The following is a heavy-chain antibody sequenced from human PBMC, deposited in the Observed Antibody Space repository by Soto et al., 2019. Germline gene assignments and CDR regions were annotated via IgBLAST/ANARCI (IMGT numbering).Heavy chain of an antibody. D-gene: IGHD6-6*01. CDR2: ISGSGGST. Sequence: QPGGSLSLSCAASGFTFSSYAMSWVRQAPGKGLEWVSAISGSGGSTYYADSVKGRFTISRDNSKNTLYLQMNSLRAEDTAVYYCATWRGDSSSLCDYWGQGTLVTVSS. V-gene: IGHV3-23*01. CDR1: GFTFSSYA. J-gene: IGHJ4*02. CDR3: ATWRGDSSSLCDY.